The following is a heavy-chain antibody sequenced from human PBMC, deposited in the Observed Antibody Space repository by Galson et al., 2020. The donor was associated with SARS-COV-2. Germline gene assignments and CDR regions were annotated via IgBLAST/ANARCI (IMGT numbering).Heavy chain of an antibody. CDR2: IYPGDSQT. V-gene: IGHV5-51*01. CDR3: AAGYSAGWFDY. Sequence: KGLEWMGIIYPGDSQTRYSPSFEGQVTISVDKSISTAYLHWSSLKASDTAMYYCAAGYSAGWFDYLGQGTLVTVSS. J-gene: IGHJ4*02. D-gene: IGHD6-19*01.